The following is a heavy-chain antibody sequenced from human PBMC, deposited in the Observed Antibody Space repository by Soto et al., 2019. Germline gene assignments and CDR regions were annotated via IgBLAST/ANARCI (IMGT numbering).Heavy chain of an antibody. J-gene: IGHJ4*02. V-gene: IGHV3-33*01. CDR2: IWYDGSNK. CDR1: GFTFSSYG. Sequence: QVQLVESGGGVVQPGRSLRLSCAASGFTFSSYGMHWVRQAPGKGLEWVAVIWYDGSNKYYADSVKGRFTIYRDNSKNTLYLQMNSLRAEDTAVYYCARDRYSSGWYDFAYWGQGTLVTVSS. D-gene: IGHD6-19*01. CDR3: ARDRYSSGWYDFAY.